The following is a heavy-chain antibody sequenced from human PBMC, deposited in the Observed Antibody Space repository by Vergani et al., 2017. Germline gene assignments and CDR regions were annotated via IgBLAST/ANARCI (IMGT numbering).Heavy chain of an antibody. CDR3: ARVMYRDEASTGYRLEGMDI. D-gene: IGHD3-9*01. CDR1: GGSFNTYY. Sequence: QVQLAESGPGLVKPSETLSLTCTVSGGSFNTYYWSWIRQSPGKGLEWIGYIYSTGSTNYNPSLNSRVTMSVDTSKNQFSLKLRSVTAADTAVYFCARVMYRDEASTGYRLEGMDIWGQGTTVTIS. J-gene: IGHJ6*02. CDR2: IYSTGST. V-gene: IGHV4-59*13.